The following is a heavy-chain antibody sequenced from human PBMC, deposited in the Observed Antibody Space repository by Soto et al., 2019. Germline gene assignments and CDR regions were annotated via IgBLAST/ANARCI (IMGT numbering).Heavy chain of an antibody. CDR3: AREKAAAGKATLDY. D-gene: IGHD6-13*01. CDR2: ISYDGSNK. V-gene: IGHV3-30-3*01. Sequence: GGSLELSCAASGFTFSSYAMHWVRQAPGKGLEWVAVISYDGSNKYYADSVKGRFTISRDNSKNTLYLQMNSLRAEDTAVYYCAREKAAAGKATLDYWGQGTLVTVSS. CDR1: GFTFSSYA. J-gene: IGHJ4*02.